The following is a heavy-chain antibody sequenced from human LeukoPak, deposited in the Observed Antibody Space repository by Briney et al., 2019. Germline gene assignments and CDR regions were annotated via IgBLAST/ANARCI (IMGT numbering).Heavy chain of an antibody. D-gene: IGHD2/OR15-2a*01. CDR3: ARAHSIASYYYGVDV. CDR2: IYYSGST. Sequence: SETLSLTCTVSGGSISSSYSYWGWIRQPPGKGLEWIGNIYYSGSTYYSPSLASRVTVSVDTSENQFSLKLSSVTAADTAVYYCARAHSIASYYYGVDVWGQGTTVTVSS. CDR1: GGSISSSYSY. J-gene: IGHJ6*02. V-gene: IGHV4-39*07.